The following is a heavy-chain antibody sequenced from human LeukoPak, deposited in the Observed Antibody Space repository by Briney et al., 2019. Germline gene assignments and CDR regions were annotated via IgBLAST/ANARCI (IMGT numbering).Heavy chain of an antibody. J-gene: IGHJ4*01. V-gene: IGHV3-20*04. D-gene: IGHD1-14*01. CDR2: INWNGAIT. CDR3: ARGSGANIYTYSLAY. Sequence: GGSLRLSCAASGFTFSTYDMNWVRQAPGKGPEWVSAINWNGAITSYADSAKGRFTISRDNAKRTLYLQMNSLRAEDTAFYFCARGSGANIYTYSLAYWGQGTLVTVSS. CDR1: GFTFSTYD.